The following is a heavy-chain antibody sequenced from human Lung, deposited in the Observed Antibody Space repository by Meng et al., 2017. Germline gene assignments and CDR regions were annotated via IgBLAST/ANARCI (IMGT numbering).Heavy chain of an antibody. D-gene: IGHD6-19*01. CDR1: GYTFTTYG. J-gene: IGHJ4*02. CDR3: ARDRQWLFDY. CDR2: IDPGNGNR. V-gene: IGHV1-18*01. Sequence: QVHLVQSVLEVKKPGASVKVSCKASGYTFTTYGISWLRQAPGQGLEWMGWIDPGNGNRDFAEKFQDRLTMSNDTSSSTVYMELTRLTSDDTAVYYCARDRQWLFDYWGQGALVTVSS.